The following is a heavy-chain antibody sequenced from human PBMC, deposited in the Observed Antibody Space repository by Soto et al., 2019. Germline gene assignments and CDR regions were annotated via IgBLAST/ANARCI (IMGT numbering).Heavy chain of an antibody. J-gene: IGHJ6*03. V-gene: IGHV3-15*01. CDR3: TTRKYYYGSGSHYYYYYMDV. D-gene: IGHD3-10*01. CDR1: GFTFSNAW. Sequence: PGGSLRLSCAASGFTFSNAWMSWVRQAPGKGLEWVGRIKSKTDGGTTDYAAPVKGRFTISRDDSKNTLYLQMNSLKTEDTAVYYCTTRKYYYGSGSHYYYYYMDVWGKGTTVTVSS. CDR2: IKSKTDGGTT.